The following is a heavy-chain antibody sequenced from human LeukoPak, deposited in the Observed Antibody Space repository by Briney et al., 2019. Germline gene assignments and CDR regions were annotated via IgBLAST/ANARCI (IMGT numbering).Heavy chain of an antibody. CDR2: ISYDGSNK. Sequence: PGGSLRLSCAASGFTFSSYAMHWVRQAPGKGLEGGAVISYDGSNKYYADSVKGRLTISRDNSKNTLYLQMNSLRAEDTAVYYCARGSSGHYYGSGSYFYWGQGTLVTVSS. D-gene: IGHD3-10*01. V-gene: IGHV3-30-3*01. CDR1: GFTFSSYA. CDR3: ARGSSGHYYGSGSYFY. J-gene: IGHJ4*02.